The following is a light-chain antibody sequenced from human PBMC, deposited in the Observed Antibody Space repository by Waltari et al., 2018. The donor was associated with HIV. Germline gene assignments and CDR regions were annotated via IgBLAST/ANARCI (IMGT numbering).Light chain of an antibody. CDR2: DVS. CDR3: GSYEGSTTPWV. V-gene: IGLV2-14*01. CDR1: SSDVGGHIY. Sequence: QSALTQPTSVSGSPGQSITISCPGTSSDVGGHIYVSWYQQHPGKAPKLMIYDVSTQPSGVSNGFSGSTSGNPDCLTISAIQAGDEADYYCGSYEGSTTPWVVGGGTKLTV. J-gene: IGLJ3*02.